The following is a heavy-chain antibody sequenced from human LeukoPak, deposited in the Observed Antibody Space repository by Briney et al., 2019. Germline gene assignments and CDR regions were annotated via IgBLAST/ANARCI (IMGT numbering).Heavy chain of an antibody. Sequence: SETLSLTCTVSGGSITSSSYYWGWIRQPPGKGLEWIGTIYYSGSTYYNPSLKSRLTISVDTSKNQYSLKLSSVTAADTAVYYCARAATYNWNDVNYWGQGTLVTVSS. CDR3: ARAATYNWNDVNY. CDR2: IYYSGST. V-gene: IGHV4-39*07. D-gene: IGHD1-20*01. CDR1: GGSITSSSYY. J-gene: IGHJ4*02.